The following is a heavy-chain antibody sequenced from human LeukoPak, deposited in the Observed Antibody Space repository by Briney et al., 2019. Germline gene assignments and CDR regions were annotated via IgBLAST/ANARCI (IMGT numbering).Heavy chain of an antibody. Sequence: SETLSLTCTVSGGSISSYYWSWIRQPPGKGLEWIWYIYYSGSTNYNPSLKSRVTISVDTSKNQFSLKLSSVTAADTAVYYCARGGAAAGTFDYWGQGTLVTVSS. CDR1: GGSISSYY. V-gene: IGHV4-59*01. CDR2: IYYSGST. CDR3: ARGGAAAGTFDY. J-gene: IGHJ4*02. D-gene: IGHD6-13*01.